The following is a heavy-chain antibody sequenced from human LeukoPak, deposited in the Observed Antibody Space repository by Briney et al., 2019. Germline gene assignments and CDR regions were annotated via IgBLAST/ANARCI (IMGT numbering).Heavy chain of an antibody. J-gene: IGHJ3*02. V-gene: IGHV4-59*11. CDR3: ARDLVTVTKGFDI. CDR2: ISYIGST. D-gene: IGHD4-17*01. Sequence: SETLSLTCAVSDDSFSSHYWTWIRQRPGKGLEWIGYISYIGSTSYNPSLKSRVTISIDTSKNQFSLKLSSVTAADTAVYYCARDLVTVTKGFDIWGQGTMVSVSS. CDR1: DDSFSSHY.